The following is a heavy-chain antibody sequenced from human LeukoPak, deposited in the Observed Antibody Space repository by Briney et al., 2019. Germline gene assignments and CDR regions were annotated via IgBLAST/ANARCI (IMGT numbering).Heavy chain of an antibody. CDR3: ARDPWYSSSWYYFDY. CDR1: GYTFTGYY. CDR2: INPNSGGT. Sequence: GASVKVSCKASGYTFTGYYMHWVRQAPGQGLEWMGWINPNSGGTNYAQKSQGRVTMTRDTSISTAYMELSRLRSDDTAVYYCARDPWYSSSWYYFDYWGQGTLVTVSS. D-gene: IGHD6-13*01. J-gene: IGHJ4*02. V-gene: IGHV1-2*02.